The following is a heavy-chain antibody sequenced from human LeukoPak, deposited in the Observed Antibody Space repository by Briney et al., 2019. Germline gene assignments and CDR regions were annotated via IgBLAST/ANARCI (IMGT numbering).Heavy chain of an antibody. D-gene: IGHD6-19*01. CDR1: GYTFTGYY. Sequence: SVKVSCKASGYTFTGYYMHWVRQAPGQGLEWMGGIIPFFGTAKYAQKFHGRVTITADKSTSTAYMELSSLRSEDTAVYYCARTVTAAAIAVAGWFDPWGQGTLVTVSS. J-gene: IGHJ5*02. CDR3: ARTVTAAAIAVAGWFDP. V-gene: IGHV1-69*06. CDR2: IIPFFGTA.